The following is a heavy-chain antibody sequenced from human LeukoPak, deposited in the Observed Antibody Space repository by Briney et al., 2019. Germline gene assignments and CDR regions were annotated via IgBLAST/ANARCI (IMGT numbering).Heavy chain of an antibody. Sequence: GESLKISRKGSGYSFTSYWIGWVRQMPGKGLEWMGIIYPGDSDTRYSPSFQGQVTISADKSISTAYLQWSSLKASDTAMYYCAKLTGYCSGGSCYSEWFDPWGQGTLVTVSS. V-gene: IGHV5-51*01. CDR3: AKLTGYCSGGSCYSEWFDP. D-gene: IGHD2-15*01. CDR2: IYPGDSDT. CDR1: GYSFTSYW. J-gene: IGHJ5*02.